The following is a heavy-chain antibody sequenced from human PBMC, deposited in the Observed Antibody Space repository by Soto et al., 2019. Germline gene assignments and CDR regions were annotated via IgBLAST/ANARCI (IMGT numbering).Heavy chain of an antibody. V-gene: IGHV3-23*01. CDR3: AKLGDYSSGRLDS. Sequence: EVQLLESGGGLVQPGGSLRLSCAASGFTFSSYAMSWVRQAPGKGLDWVSSFIGIDNSTYYADSMKGRFTISGDNSKNTVYLQMNSLRGEDTAVYYCAKLGDYSSGRLDSWGQGTLVTVSS. CDR1: GFTFSSYA. D-gene: IGHD6-19*01. CDR2: FIGIDNST. J-gene: IGHJ4*02.